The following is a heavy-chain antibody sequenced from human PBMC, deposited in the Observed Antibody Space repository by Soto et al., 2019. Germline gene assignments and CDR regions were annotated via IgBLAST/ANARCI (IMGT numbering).Heavy chain of an antibody. CDR3: TKGGDSWSGYAQH. Sequence: EVSVRRPWAAGRFSYSSNVMNWLRQSPGKGLAWVSGISDSGGSSSSADSVKGRFSVSRDNSKNTLYLQMESMTAADTAAYYSTKGGDSWSGYAQHWGQGAMVT. CDR1: RFSYSSNV. D-gene: IGHD3-3*01. V-gene: IGHV3-23*01. J-gene: IGHJ1*01. CDR2: ISDSGGSS.